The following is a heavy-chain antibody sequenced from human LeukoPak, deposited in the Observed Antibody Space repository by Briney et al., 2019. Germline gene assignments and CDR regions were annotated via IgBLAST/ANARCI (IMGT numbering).Heavy chain of an antibody. V-gene: IGHV3-11*01. J-gene: IGHJ5*02. CDR2: ISSSGSTI. CDR1: GFTFSDYY. Sequence: GGALRLSCAASGFTFSDYYMSWIRQAPGKGLEWGSYISSSGSTIYYAESVKGRFTISRDNAKNSLYLQMNSLRAEHTAVYYCARCGPVVCYKPGWFDPWGQGTLVTVSS. D-gene: IGHD2-8*01. CDR3: ARCGPVVCYKPGWFDP.